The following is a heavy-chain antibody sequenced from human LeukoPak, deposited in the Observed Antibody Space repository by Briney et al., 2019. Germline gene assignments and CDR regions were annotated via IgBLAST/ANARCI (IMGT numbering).Heavy chain of an antibody. J-gene: IGHJ4*02. CDR1: GFTFSSYA. Sequence: PGGSLRLSXAASGFTFSSYAMSWVRQAPGKGLEWVSAISGSGGSTYYADSVKGRFTISRDNSKNTLYLQMNSLRAEDTAVYYCAKDQGNIVLMVYAHFDYWGQGTLVTVSS. V-gene: IGHV3-23*01. CDR2: ISGSGGST. D-gene: IGHD2-8*01. CDR3: AKDQGNIVLMVYAHFDY.